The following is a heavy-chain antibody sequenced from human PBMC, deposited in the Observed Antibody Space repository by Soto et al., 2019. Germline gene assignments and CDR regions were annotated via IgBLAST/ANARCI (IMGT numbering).Heavy chain of an antibody. CDR2: IIPIFGTA. V-gene: IGHV1-69*13. CDR3: ARDPSVLSSGYDWFDP. J-gene: IGHJ5*02. D-gene: IGHD3-22*01. CDR1: GGTFSSYA. Sequence: SVKVSCKASGGTFSSYAISWVRQAPGQGLEWMGGIIPIFGTANYAQKFQGRVTITADESTSTAYMELSSLRSEDTAVYYCARDPSVLSSGYDWFDPWGQGTRVTVSS.